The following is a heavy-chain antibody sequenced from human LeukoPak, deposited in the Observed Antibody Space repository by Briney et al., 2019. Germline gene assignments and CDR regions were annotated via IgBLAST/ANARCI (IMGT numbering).Heavy chain of an antibody. V-gene: IGHV7-4-1*02. CDR2: ITTNSGNP. CDR3: ARGRGHCSASRCYFDY. D-gene: IGHD2-15*01. J-gene: IGHJ4*02. Sequence: GASVKVSCKASGYTFTTYGINWVRQAPGQGLEWRGWITTNSGNPTYAQGFTGRLVFSLDTSVRTTYLKISSLKAEDTAIYYCARGRGHCSASRCYFDYWGQGTLVTVS. CDR1: GYTFTTYG.